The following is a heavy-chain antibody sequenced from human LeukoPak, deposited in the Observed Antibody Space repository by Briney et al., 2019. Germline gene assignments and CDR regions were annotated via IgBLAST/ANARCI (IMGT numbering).Heavy chain of an antibody. D-gene: IGHD1-26*01. CDR1: GGSISSYY. J-gene: IGHJ4*02. V-gene: IGHV4-59*01. CDR2: IYYSGST. CDR3: ARIGGSSDFFDY. Sequence: SETLSLTCTVSGGSISSYYGSWIRQPPGKGLEWIGYIYYSGSTNYNPSLKSRVTISVDTSKNQVSLKLSSVTAADTAVYYCARIGGSSDFFDYWGQGTLVTVSS.